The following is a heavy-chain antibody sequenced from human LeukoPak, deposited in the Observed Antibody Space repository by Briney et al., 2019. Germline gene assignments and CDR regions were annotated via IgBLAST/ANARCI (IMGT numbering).Heavy chain of an antibody. CDR1: GGSISSYY. CDR3: ARRASYGSGSYLFFDY. D-gene: IGHD3-10*01. J-gene: IGHJ4*02. V-gene: IGHV4-59*08. Sequence: SSETLSLTCTVSGGSISSYYWSWIRRPPGKGLEWIGYIYYSGSTNYNPSLKSRVTISVDTSKNQFSLKLSSVTAADTAVYYCARRASYGSGSYLFFDYWGQGTLVTVSS. CDR2: IYYSGST.